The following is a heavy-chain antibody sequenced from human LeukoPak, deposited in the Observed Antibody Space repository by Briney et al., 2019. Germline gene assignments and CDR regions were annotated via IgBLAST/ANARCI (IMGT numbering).Heavy chain of an antibody. V-gene: IGHV3-9*01. J-gene: IGHJ4*02. CDR2: ISWNSASV. D-gene: IGHD6-13*01. CDR3: AKDYGYSSSWYDY. Sequence: GGSLRLSCEASGFTFDDYGMHWVRQAPGKGLEWVSTISWNSASVGYVDSVKGRFTISRDNAKKTLYLQMNSLRPEDTALYYCAKDYGYSSSWYDYWDQGTLVTVSS. CDR1: GFTFDDYG.